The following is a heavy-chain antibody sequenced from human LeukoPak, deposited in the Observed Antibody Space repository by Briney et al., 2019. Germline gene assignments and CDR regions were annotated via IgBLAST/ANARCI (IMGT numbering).Heavy chain of an antibody. CDR3: ARSRRYCSSTSCYKPNYYYYYYMDV. V-gene: IGHV4-4*09. Sequence: PSETLSLTCIDSGGSISSYYRSWIRQPPGKGLEWIGYIYTSGSTNYNPSLKSRVTISVDTSKTQFALKLSSVTAADTGVYYCARSRRYCSSTSCYKPNYYYYYYMDVWGKGTTVTVSS. D-gene: IGHD2-2*02. CDR1: GGSISSYY. J-gene: IGHJ6*03. CDR2: IYTSGST.